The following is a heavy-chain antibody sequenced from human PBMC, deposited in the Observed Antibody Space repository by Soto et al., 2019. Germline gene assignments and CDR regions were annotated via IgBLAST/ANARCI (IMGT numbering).Heavy chain of an antibody. J-gene: IGHJ4*02. Sequence: QVQLVESGGGVVQPGRSLRLSCAASGFTFSSYAMHWVRQAPGKGLEWVAVISYDGSNKYYADSVKGRFTISRDNSKKTLYLQMNSLRAEDAGLYYGARDYKTYYYDSSGYYYGYWGQGTLVTVSS. V-gene: IGHV3-30-3*01. CDR1: GFTFSSYA. D-gene: IGHD3-22*01. CDR2: ISYDGSNK. CDR3: ARDYKTYYYDSSGYYYGY.